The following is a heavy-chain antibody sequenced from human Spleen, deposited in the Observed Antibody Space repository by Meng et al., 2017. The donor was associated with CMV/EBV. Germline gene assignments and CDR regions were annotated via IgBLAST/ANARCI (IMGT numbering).Heavy chain of an antibody. Sequence: YYGSWSRQPPGKGLEWIGYVYHSGSTNYNPSLKSRVTISVDTSKNQFSLRLRSVTAADTAVYYCASTKISIFGVVTFETASYNWFDPWGQGTLVTVSS. CDR3: ASTKISIFGVVTFETASYNWFDP. V-gene: IGHV4-59*01. D-gene: IGHD3-3*01. CDR2: VYHSGST. J-gene: IGHJ5*02. CDR1: YY.